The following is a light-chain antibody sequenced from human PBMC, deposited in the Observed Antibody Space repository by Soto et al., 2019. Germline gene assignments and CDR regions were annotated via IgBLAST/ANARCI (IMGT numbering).Light chain of an antibody. Sequence: DIQMTQSPSSLSASVGDRVTITCRASQSISSYLNWYQQKPGKAPNLLIYAASSLQSGVASRFSGSGSGTDFTLTISSLQPEDFATYYCQQSYSTLLTFGPGTKVDIK. CDR1: QSISSY. V-gene: IGKV1-39*01. CDR2: AAS. J-gene: IGKJ3*01. CDR3: QQSYSTLLT.